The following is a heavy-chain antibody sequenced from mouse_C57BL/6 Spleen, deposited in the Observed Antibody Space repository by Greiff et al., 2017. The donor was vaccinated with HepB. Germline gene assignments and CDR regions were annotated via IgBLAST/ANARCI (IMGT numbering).Heavy chain of an antibody. Sequence: VKLVESGAELVKPGASVKMSCKASGYTFTSYWITWVKQRPGQGLEWIGDIYPGSGSTNYNEKFKSKATLTVDTSSSTAYMQLSSLTSEDSAVYYCGYYGSRVDYWGQGTTLTVSS. V-gene: IGHV1-55*01. CDR1: GYTFTSYW. J-gene: IGHJ2*01. CDR3: GYYGSRVDY. D-gene: IGHD1-1*01. CDR2: IYPGSGST.